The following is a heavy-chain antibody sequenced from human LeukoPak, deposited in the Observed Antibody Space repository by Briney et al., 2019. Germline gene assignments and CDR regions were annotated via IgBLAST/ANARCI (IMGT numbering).Heavy chain of an antibody. J-gene: IGHJ6*03. D-gene: IGHD5-18*01. CDR1: GYAFTSYD. Sequence: ASVKVSCKASGYAFTSYDINWVRQATGQGLEWMGWMNPNSGNTGYAQKFQGRVTITRNTSISTAYMELSSLRSEDTAVYYCARAPSGYSYGLKYYYYYYMDVWGKGTTVTVSS. CDR2: MNPNSGNT. V-gene: IGHV1-8*03. CDR3: ARAPSGYSYGLKYYYYYYMDV.